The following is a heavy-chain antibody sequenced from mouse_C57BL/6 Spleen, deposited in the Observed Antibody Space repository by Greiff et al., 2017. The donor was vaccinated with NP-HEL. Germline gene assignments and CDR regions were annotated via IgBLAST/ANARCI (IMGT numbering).Heavy chain of an antibody. J-gene: IGHJ4*01. D-gene: IGHD3-2*02. V-gene: IGHV2-2*01. CDR1: GFSLTSYG. Sequence: VKLVESGPGLVQPSQSLSITCTVSGFSLTSYGVHWVRQSPGQGLEWLGVIWSGGSTDYYAAFISSLSISKDNSKNQVFFKMNSLQADDTTIYYCARNEGLRLRLYAMDYWGQGTSVTVSS. CDR2: IWSGGST. CDR3: ARNEGLRLRLYAMDY.